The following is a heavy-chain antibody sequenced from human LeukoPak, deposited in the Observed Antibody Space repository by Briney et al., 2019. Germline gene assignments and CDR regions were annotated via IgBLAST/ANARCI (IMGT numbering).Heavy chain of an antibody. V-gene: IGHV4-34*01. CDR3: ARGVLKRGSTDY. CDR2: INHSGST. CDR1: GGSISNKY. Sequence: SETLSLTCTVSGGSISNKYWSWLRQPPGKGLEWIGEINHSGSTNYNPSLKSRVTISVDTSKNQFSLKLSSVTAADTAVYYCARGVLKRGSTDYWGQGTLVTVSS. D-gene: IGHD3-10*01. J-gene: IGHJ4*02.